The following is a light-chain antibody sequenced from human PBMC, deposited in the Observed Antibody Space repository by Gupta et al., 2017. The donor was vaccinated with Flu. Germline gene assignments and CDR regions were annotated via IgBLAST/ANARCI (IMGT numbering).Light chain of an antibody. CDR3: QVWDIIVA. J-gene: IGLJ2*01. CDR1: NIGSKN. CDR2: RDT. V-gene: IGLV3-9*01. Sequence: VALGQTATIICGGNNIGSKNVHWYQQKPGQAPVLLIYRDTNRPSGIPERFSGSNSGNTATLTISRAQAGDEADYYCQVWDIIVAFGGGTRLTVL.